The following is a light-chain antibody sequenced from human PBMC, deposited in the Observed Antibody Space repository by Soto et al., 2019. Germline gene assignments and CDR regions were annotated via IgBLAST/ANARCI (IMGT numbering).Light chain of an antibody. CDR2: DAS. V-gene: IGKV3-11*01. CDR3: QQRSNWPPLT. Sequence: EIVLTQSPATLSLSPGERATLSCRASQSVSSYLAWYHQKPGQSPRILIYDASNRATGTPARCSGSGSCTDFTLTISSLVPEDVAVYYCQQRSNWPPLTFGGGTKVEIK. J-gene: IGKJ4*01. CDR1: QSVSSY.